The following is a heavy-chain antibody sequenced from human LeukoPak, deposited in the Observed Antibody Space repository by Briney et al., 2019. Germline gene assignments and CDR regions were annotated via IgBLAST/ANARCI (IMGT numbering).Heavy chain of an antibody. CDR2: ISYDGSNK. V-gene: IGHV3-30*18. CDR1: GFTFSSYG. Sequence: GGSLSLSCAASGFTFSSYGMHWVRQAPGKGLEWVAVISYDGSNKYYADSVKGRFTISRDNSKNTLYLQMNSLRAEDTAVYYCAKTTSWSIKQDGMDVWGQGTTVTVSS. CDR3: AKTTSWSIKQDGMDV. D-gene: IGHD1-14*01. J-gene: IGHJ6*02.